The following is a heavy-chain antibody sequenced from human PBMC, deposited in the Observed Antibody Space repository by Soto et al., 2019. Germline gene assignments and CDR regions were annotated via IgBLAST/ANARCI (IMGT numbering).Heavy chain of an antibody. J-gene: IGHJ6*02. CDR1: GFTFSSYS. CDR2: ISSSSSYI. D-gene: IGHD2-2*02. Sequence: GGSLRLSCAASGFTFSSYSMNWVRQAPGKGLEWVSSISSSSSYIYYADSVKGRFTISRDNAKNSLYLQMNSLRAEDTAVYYCARGVPVVPAAIVYYYYGMDVWGQGTTVTVSS. V-gene: IGHV3-21*01. CDR3: ARGVPVVPAAIVYYYYGMDV.